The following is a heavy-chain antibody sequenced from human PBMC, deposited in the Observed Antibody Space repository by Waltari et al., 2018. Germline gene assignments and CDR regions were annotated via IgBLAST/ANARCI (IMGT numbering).Heavy chain of an antibody. J-gene: IGHJ4*02. Sequence: EVQLVESGGGLVQPGWTLVLSCGASGFKFSRYWVSWVRQTPGKGLEWVANINYDGRQKYYVDSVKGRFTISRDNAKNSVYLQMNSLRVEDTAVYYCAKSRGFEYWGQGALITVSS. V-gene: IGHV3-7*01. D-gene: IGHD2-2*01. CDR1: GFKFSRYW. CDR2: INYDGRQK. CDR3: AKSRGFEY.